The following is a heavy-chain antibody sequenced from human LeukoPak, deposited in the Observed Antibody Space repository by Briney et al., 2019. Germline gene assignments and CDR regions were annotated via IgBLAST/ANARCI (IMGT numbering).Heavy chain of an antibody. CDR3: ARGRWLQAFFDY. CDR1: GFTSSSYP. J-gene: IGHJ4*02. V-gene: IGHV3-30-3*01. D-gene: IGHD5-24*01. CDR2: ISYDGSNK. Sequence: PGTSLRLSCAASGFTSSSYPMNWVRQAPGKGLEWVAVISYDGSNKYYADSVKGRFSISRDNSKNTLYVQMNSLRAEDTAVYSCARGRWLQAFFDYWGQGTLVTVSS.